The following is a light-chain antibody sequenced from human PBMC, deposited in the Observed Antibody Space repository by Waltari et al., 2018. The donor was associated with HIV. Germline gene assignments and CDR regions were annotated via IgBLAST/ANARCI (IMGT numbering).Light chain of an antibody. Sequence: QAGLSQPPSVSTGLRQTATLTCTGNSNNVGYQGAAWLQQHQGHPPKLLSYRKNNRPSGVSGGLSGSRSGNTASLTITGLQPEDEADYYCSAWDSSLSAWVFGGGTKLTV. V-gene: IGLV10-54*01. J-gene: IGLJ3*02. CDR1: SNNVGYQG. CDR2: RKN. CDR3: SAWDSSLSAWV.